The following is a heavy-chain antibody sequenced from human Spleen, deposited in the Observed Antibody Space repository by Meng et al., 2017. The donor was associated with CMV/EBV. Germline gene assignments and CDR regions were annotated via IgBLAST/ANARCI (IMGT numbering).Heavy chain of an antibody. D-gene: IGHD3-10*01. Sequence: GGSLRLSCAASGFTFSDHYMDWVRQAPGKGLEWVSLTYSDYITYYADSVKGRFTISRDNSKSMVSLQMNGLRVEDTAVYYCARGELIDHYYHLAVWGQGTTVTVSS. CDR3: ARGELIDHYYHLAV. V-gene: IGHV3-53*01. CDR2: TYSDYIT. CDR1: GFTFSDHY. J-gene: IGHJ6*02.